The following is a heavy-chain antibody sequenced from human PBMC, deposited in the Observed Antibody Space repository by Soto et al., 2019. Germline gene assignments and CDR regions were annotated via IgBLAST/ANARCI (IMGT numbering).Heavy chain of an antibody. V-gene: IGHV3-23*01. J-gene: IGHJ4*02. D-gene: IGHD3-22*01. CDR1: AFTFNNYA. CDR2: IGGSGRTT. Sequence: EVQLLESGGGLVQPGGSLSLSCAASAFTFNNYAMSWVRQAPGKGLEWVSGIGGSGRTTYYADSVKGRFTISRDNSNNTLFLQMNSLRAEDTAVYYCPKSRYSDSSGDFYDYWGQGTLVTVSS. CDR3: PKSRYSDSSGDFYDY.